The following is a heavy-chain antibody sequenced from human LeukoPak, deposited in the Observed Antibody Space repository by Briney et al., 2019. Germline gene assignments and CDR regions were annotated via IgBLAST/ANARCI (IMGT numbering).Heavy chain of an antibody. D-gene: IGHD1-1*01. CDR2: ISSSSSYI. CDR1: GFTFSSYS. Sequence: GGSLRLSCAASGFTFSSYSMNWVRQAPGKGLEWVSSISSSSSYIYYADSVKGRFTISRDNAKNSLYLQMNRLRAEDTAVYYCARDNEEYYFDYWGQGTLVTVSS. CDR3: ARDNEEYYFDY. J-gene: IGHJ4*02. V-gene: IGHV3-21*01.